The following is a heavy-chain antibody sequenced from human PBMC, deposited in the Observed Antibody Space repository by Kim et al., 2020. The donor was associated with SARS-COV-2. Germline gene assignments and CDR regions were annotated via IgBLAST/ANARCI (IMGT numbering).Heavy chain of an antibody. V-gene: IGHV4-39*01. J-gene: IGHJ4*02. CDR3: ASEITMVRGVILTPRNLLDY. CDR1: GGSISSSSYY. D-gene: IGHD3-10*01. Sequence: SETLSLTCTVSGGSISSSSYYWGWIRQPPGKGLEWIGSIYYSGSTYYNPSLKSRVTISVDTSKNQFSLKLSSVTAADTAVYYCASEITMVRGVILTPRNLLDYGGRGTLVTIAS. CDR2: IYYSGST.